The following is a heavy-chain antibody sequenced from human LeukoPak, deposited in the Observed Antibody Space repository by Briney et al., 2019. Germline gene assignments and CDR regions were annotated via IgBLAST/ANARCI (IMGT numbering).Heavy chain of an antibody. D-gene: IGHD3-10*01. CDR3: AQDGSRSASGSYSDN. J-gene: IGHJ4*02. Sequence: GGSLRLSCAASGFTFSDYGMSWVRQGPGKGLEWVASISGSGGSTYYVDPVKGRFTISRDNSKSTLYLQMNSLRVEDTAVYYCAQDGSRSASGSYSDNWGQGTLVTVSS. CDR2: ISGSGGST. V-gene: IGHV3-23*01. CDR1: GFTFSDYG.